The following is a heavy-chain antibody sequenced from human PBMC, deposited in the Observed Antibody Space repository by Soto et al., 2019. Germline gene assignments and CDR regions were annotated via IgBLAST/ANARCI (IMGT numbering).Heavy chain of an antibody. V-gene: IGHV3-23*01. CDR2: ISGSGGST. CDR1: GFTFSSYA. J-gene: IGHJ3*02. CDR3: AKDHDSSGYYLTSHDAFDI. D-gene: IGHD3-22*01. Sequence: EVQLLESGGGLVQPGGSLRLSCAASGFTFSSYAMSWVRQAPGKGLEWVSAISGSGGSTYYADSVKGRFTISRDNSKNTLYLPMNSLRAVDTAVYYCAKDHDSSGYYLTSHDAFDIWGQGTMVTVSS.